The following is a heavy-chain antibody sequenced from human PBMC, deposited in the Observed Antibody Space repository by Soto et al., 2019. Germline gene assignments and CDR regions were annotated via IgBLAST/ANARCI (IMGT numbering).Heavy chain of an antibody. D-gene: IGHD6-13*01. CDR1: GGTFSSYA. Sequence: AASVKVSCKASGGTFSSYAISWVRQAPGQGLEWMGGIIPIFGTGNYAQKFQGRVTITADESTSTAYMELSSLRSEDTAVYYCARVIAAAGPHWFDPWGQGTLVTVSS. V-gene: IGHV1-69*13. CDR2: IIPIFGTG. CDR3: ARVIAAAGPHWFDP. J-gene: IGHJ5*02.